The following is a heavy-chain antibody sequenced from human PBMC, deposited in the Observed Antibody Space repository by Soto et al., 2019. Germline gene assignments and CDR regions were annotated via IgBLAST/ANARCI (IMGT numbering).Heavy chain of an antibody. CDR1: GGTFSSYA. J-gene: IGHJ6*02. D-gene: IGHD5-18*01. V-gene: IGHV1-69*13. Sequence: ASVKVSCKASGGTFSSYAISWVRQAPGQGLEWMGGIIPIFGTANYAQKFQGRVTITADESTSTAYMELSSLRSEDTAVYYCASWGYSYGPYYYYGMGVWGQGTTVTVSS. CDR2: IIPIFGTA. CDR3: ASWGYSYGPYYYYGMGV.